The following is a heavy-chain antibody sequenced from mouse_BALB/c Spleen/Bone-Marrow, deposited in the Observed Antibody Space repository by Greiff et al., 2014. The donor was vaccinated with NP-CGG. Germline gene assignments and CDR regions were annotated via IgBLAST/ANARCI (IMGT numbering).Heavy chain of an antibody. CDR1: GFTFSDYY. J-gene: IGHJ4*01. D-gene: IGHD2-10*02. Sequence: EVMLVESGGGLVKPGGSLKLSCAASGFTFSDYYMYWVRQTPEKRLEWVATISDGGTYTFYPDSVKGWFTISRDNAKNILYLQMSSLQSEDTAKYFCTRSGKRYGAMDYWGQGTSVTVSA. CDR2: ISDGGTYT. CDR3: TRSGKRYGAMDY. V-gene: IGHV5-4*02.